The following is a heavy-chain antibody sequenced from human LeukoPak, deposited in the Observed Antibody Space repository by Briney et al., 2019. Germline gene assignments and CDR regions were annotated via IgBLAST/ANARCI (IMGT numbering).Heavy chain of an antibody. J-gene: IGHJ4*02. Sequence: GGSLRLSCETSGFAFNNHLMHWVRQAPGKGLEYVAAITGNGGSTSYATSVKGRFTISRDNSKNTLYLQMNSLRAEDTAVYYCAKDQGGGDYYFDYWGQGTLVTVSS. CDR2: ITGNGGST. V-gene: IGHV3-64*01. CDR1: GFAFNNHL. CDR3: AKDQGGGDYYFDY. D-gene: IGHD2-21*02.